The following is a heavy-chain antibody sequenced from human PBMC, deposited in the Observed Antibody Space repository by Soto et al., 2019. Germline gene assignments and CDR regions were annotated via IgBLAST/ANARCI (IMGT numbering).Heavy chain of an antibody. Sequence: GASVKVSCKASGGTFSSYAISWVRQAPGQGLEWMGGSIPIFGTANYAQKFQGRVTITADESTSTAYMELSSLRSEDTAVYYCARAADSSGYYYVGGYYFDYWGQGTLVTVSS. CDR3: ARAADSSGYYYVGGYYFDY. D-gene: IGHD3-22*01. CDR2: SIPIFGTA. J-gene: IGHJ4*02. V-gene: IGHV1-69*13. CDR1: GGTFSSYA.